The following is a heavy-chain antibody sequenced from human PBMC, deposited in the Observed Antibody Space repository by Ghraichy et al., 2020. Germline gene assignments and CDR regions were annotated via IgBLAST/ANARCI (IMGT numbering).Heavy chain of an antibody. J-gene: IGHJ1*01. CDR2: IGSSGEST. V-gene: IGHV3-23*01. CDR3: MRGGWGVN. CDR1: GFTFNTSV. Sequence: GGSLRLSCTASGFTFNTSVMSWVRQAPGKGLEWVSTIGSSGESTFYADSMKGRFTISRDNSKNTLFLQMNSLRAEDTAVYYCMRGGWGVNWGQGALLTVAS. D-gene: IGHD3-16*01.